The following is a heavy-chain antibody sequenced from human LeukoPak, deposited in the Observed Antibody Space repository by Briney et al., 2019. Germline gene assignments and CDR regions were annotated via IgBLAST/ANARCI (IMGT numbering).Heavy chain of an antibody. CDR2: ISGSGGST. D-gene: IGHD4-17*01. V-gene: IGHV3-23*01. CDR3: AKGHYGDYVSWCPSDY. CDR1: GFTFSSYA. J-gene: IGHJ4*02. Sequence: PGGSLRLSCAASGFTFSSYAMSWVRQAPGKGLEWVSAISGSGGSTYYADSVKGRFTISRDNSKNTLYLQMNSLRAEDTAVYYCAKGHYGDYVSWCPSDYWGQGTLVTVSS.